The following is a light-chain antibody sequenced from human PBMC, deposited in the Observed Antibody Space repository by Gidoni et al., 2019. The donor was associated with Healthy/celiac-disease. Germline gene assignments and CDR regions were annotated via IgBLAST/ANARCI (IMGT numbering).Light chain of an antibody. CDR1: QSVSSY. CDR3: QQRSNWPLT. V-gene: IGKV3-11*01. CDR2: DAS. J-gene: IGKJ4*01. Sequence: IVLTQSPATLSLSPGDRATLSCRASQSVSSYLAWYQQKPGQAPRLLIYDASNRAPGIPARFSGSGSGTDFTLTISSLEPEDFAVYYCQQRSNWPLTFGGGTKVEIK.